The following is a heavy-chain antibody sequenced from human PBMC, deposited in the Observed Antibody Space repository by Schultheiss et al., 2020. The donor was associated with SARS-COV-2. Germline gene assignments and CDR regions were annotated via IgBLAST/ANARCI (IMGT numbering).Heavy chain of an antibody. CDR3: GSLLYTSSWPVDY. J-gene: IGHJ4*02. CDR2: INHSGST. V-gene: IGHV4-34*01. CDR1: GGSFSGHY. D-gene: IGHD6-13*01. Sequence: SETLSLTCAVYGGSFSGHYWSWIRQPPGKGLEWIGEINHSGSTNYNPSLKSRLTISLDTSKNQFSLKLSSVTAADTAIYYCGSLLYTSSWPVDYWGQGSLVTVSS.